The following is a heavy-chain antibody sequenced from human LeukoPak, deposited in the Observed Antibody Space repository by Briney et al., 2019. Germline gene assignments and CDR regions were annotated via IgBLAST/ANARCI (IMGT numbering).Heavy chain of an antibody. Sequence: GGSLRLXCAASGFTFDDYGMSWVRPAPGKGLEWVSGINWNGGSTGYADSVKGRFTISRDNAKNSLYLQMNSLRAEDTAVYYCAKNYDSSGYYESVDAFDIWGQGTMVTVPS. CDR3: AKNYDSSGYYESVDAFDI. CDR2: INWNGGST. V-gene: IGHV3-20*04. D-gene: IGHD3-22*01. CDR1: GFTFDDYG. J-gene: IGHJ3*02.